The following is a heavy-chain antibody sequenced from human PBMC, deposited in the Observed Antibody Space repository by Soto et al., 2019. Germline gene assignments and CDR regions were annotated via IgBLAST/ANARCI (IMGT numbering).Heavy chain of an antibody. D-gene: IGHD1-1*01. CDR1: GGTFSSYA. J-gene: IGHJ5*02. CDR3: ARGGTTLARLSWFDT. CDR2: IIPIFGTA. Sequence: SVKVSCKASGGTFSSYAISWVRQAPGQGLEWMGGIIPIFGTANYAQKFQGRVTITADESTSTAYMELSSLRSEDTAVYYCARGGTTLARLSWFDTWGQGTLVTVSS. V-gene: IGHV1-69*13.